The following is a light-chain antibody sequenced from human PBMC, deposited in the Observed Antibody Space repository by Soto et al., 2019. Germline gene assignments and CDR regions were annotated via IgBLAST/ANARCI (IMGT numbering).Light chain of an antibody. V-gene: IGLV2-8*01. CDR3: ASYAGNIRV. J-gene: IGLJ3*02. CDR2: EVS. CDR1: SY. Sequence: QSVLTQPPSASGSPGQSVTISCTATSYVSWYQQHPGKAPRLIIYEVSKRPSGVPDRFSGSTSGNTASLTVSGLQDEDEADYYCASYAGNIRVFGGGTKLTVL.